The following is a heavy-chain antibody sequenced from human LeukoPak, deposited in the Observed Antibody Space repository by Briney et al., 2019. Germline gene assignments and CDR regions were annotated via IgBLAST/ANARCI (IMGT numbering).Heavy chain of an antibody. D-gene: IGHD3-22*01. J-gene: IGHJ3*02. CDR2: ISYDGSNK. V-gene: IGHV3-30*09. CDR3: AKDRGYHYDSSGYYRMDAFDI. CDR1: GFTFSSYA. Sequence: PGGSLRLSCAASGFTFSSYAMHWVRQAPGKGLEWVAVISYDGSNKYYADSVKGRFAISRDNSKNTLYLQMNSLRAEDTAVYYCAKDRGYHYDSSGYYRMDAFDIWGQGTMVTVSS.